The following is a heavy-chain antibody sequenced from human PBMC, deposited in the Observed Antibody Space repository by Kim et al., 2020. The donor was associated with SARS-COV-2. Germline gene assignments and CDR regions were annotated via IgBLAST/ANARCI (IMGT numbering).Heavy chain of an antibody. CDR1: GYSFTSYW. V-gene: IGHV5-10-1*01. CDR2: IDPSDSYT. CDR3: ARLASLWFGEFHFDY. J-gene: IGHJ4*02. Sequence: GESLKISCKGSGYSFTSYWISWVRQMPGKGLEWMGRIDPSDSYTNYSPSFQGHVTISADKSISTAYLQWSSLKASDTAMYYCARLASLWFGEFHFDYWGQGTLVTVSS. D-gene: IGHD3-10*01.